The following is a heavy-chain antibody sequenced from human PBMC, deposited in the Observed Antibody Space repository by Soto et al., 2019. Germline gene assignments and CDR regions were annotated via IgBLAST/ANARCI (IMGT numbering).Heavy chain of an antibody. V-gene: IGHV1-2*04. J-gene: IGHJ3*02. Sequence: QVPLVQSGAEVKKPGASVKVSCKASGYTFTGYHMHWVRQAPGQGLEWMGWINPNSGDTNYAQNFQGWVTMTRDTSISTAYMELSRLRSDDTAVYYCATSGSCSSTSCYAFDIWGHGTMVTVSS. D-gene: IGHD2-2*01. CDR3: ATSGSCSSTSCYAFDI. CDR2: INPNSGDT. CDR1: GYTFTGYH.